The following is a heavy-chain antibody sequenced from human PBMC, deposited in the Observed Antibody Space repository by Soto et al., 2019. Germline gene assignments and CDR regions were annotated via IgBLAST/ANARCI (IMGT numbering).Heavy chain of an antibody. CDR1: GGTFSSYA. V-gene: IGHV1-69*13. Sequence: SVKVSCKASGGTFSSYAISWVRQAPGQGLEWMGGIIPIFGTANYAQKFQGRVTITADESTSTAYMELSSLRSEDTAVYYCASPKSNYTYYYYGMDVWGQGTTVTVSS. J-gene: IGHJ6*02. CDR3: ASPKSNYTYYYYGMDV. CDR2: IIPIFGTA. D-gene: IGHD4-4*01.